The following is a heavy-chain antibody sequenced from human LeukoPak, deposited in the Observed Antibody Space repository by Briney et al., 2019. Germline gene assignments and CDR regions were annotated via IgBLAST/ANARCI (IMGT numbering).Heavy chain of an antibody. D-gene: IGHD3-9*01. CDR2: INPNSGGT. CDR1: GHTFTGYY. CDR3: AREYYDILTGSGNWFDP. J-gene: IGHJ5*02. Sequence: ASVKVSCKASGHTFTGYYMHWVRQAPGQGLEWMGWINPNSGGTNYAQKFQGRVTMTRDTSISTAYMELSRLRSDDTAVYYCAREYYDILTGSGNWFDPWGQGTLVTVSS. V-gene: IGHV1-2*02.